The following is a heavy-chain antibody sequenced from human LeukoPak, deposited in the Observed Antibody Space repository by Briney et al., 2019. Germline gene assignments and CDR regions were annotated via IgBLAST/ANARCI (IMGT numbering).Heavy chain of an antibody. V-gene: IGHV4-59*01. D-gene: IGHD3-3*01. Sequence: SETLSLTCSVSGGSISSYYWSWIRQPPGKGLEWIGYIYHSGSTVYNPSLKSRVTLSLDTSKNQLSLKLTSVTAADTAVYYCARNTYDFWSGYPSQPDYWGQGTLVTVSS. CDR1: GGSISSYY. CDR2: IYHSGST. J-gene: IGHJ4*02. CDR3: ARNTYDFWSGYPSQPDY.